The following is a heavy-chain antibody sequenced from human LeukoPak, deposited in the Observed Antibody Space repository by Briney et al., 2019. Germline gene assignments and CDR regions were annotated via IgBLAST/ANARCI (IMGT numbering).Heavy chain of an antibody. V-gene: IGHV3-15*01. CDR3: TTHGGDYPTY. D-gene: IGHD4-17*01. CDR1: GLTFNDAW. CDR2: IKSKTDGGTT. J-gene: IGHJ4*02. Sequence: GGSLRLSCAASGLTFNDAWMTWVRQAPGKGLEWVGRIKSKTDGGTTDYAAPVKARFTISRDDSKNTLFLQMNSLKTEDTAVYFCTTHGGDYPTYWGQGTLVTVSS.